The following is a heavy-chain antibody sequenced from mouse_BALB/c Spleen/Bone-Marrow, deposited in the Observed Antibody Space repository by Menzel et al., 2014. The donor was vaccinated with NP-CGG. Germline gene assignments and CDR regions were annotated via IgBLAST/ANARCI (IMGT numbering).Heavy chain of an antibody. CDR2: IWGGGST. CDR1: GFSLSRYS. Sequence: VKLMESGPGLVAPSQSLSIACTVSGFSLSRYSVHWVRQPPGKGLEWLGMIWGGGSTDYNSALKSRLSISKDNSKSQVFLKMNSLQTDDTAMYYCARTGNYPAWFAYWGRGTLVTVSA. V-gene: IGHV2-6-4*01. CDR3: ARTGNYPAWFAY. J-gene: IGHJ3*01. D-gene: IGHD2-1*01.